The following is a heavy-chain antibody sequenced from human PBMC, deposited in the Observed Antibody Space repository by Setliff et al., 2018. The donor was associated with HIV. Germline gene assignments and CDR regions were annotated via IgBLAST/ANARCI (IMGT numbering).Heavy chain of an antibody. D-gene: IGHD3-22*01. CDR3: ARVYYFDSSGYYQRGDVFDI. CDR2: IAYSGTTMYT. CDR1: GGSFIGSSFQ. J-gene: IGHJ3*02. Sequence: PETLSLTCTVSGGSFIGSSFQSTWIRQTPGKGLEWIADIAYSGTTMYTNYNPSLEGRVIISEDTSRDQFFLKLTSVTADDTGIYYCARVYYFDSSGYYQRGDVFDIWGQGTMVTVSS. V-gene: IGHV4-39*07.